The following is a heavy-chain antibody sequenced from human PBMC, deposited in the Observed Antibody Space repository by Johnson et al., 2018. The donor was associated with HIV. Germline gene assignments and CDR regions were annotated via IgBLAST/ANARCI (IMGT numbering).Heavy chain of an antibody. Sequence: QLLESGVGLKQPGGSLTLSSAASASTFTSYDIHSVRQATGKALECVSTLGTAGDTYYPGSVTARFTHSREDAKNSLYLQMNSLRAGDTALYYCARAGCRGGRCYSHDAFDIWGQGTMVTVSS. V-gene: IGHV3-13*01. CDR2: LGTAGDT. CDR1: ASTFTSYD. J-gene: IGHJ3*02. D-gene: IGHD2-15*01. CDR3: ARAGCRGGRCYSHDAFDI.